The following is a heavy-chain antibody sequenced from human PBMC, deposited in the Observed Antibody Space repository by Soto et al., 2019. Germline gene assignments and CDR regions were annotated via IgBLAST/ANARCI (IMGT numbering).Heavy chain of an antibody. CDR1: CGSFSGYY. Sequence: SETLSLTCAVYCGSFSGYYWSWIRQPPGKGLEWIGEINHSGSTNYNPSLRSRVTISVDTSKNQFSLKLSSVTAADTAVYYCARVLDTVAGMTGYYYYGMDVRGQGTTVTVSS. CDR3: ARVLDTVAGMTGYYYYGMDV. V-gene: IGHV4-34*01. CDR2: INHSGST. D-gene: IGHD6-19*01. J-gene: IGHJ6*02.